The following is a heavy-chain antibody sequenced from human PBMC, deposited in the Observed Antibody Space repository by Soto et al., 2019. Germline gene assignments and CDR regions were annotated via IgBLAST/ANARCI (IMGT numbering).Heavy chain of an antibody. CDR2: INHSGST. J-gene: IGHJ5*02. V-gene: IGHV4-34*01. CDR1: GGSFSGYY. CDR3: ARNIKLGLRDHNCFDP. Sequence: PSETLSLTCAVYGGSFSGYYWSWIRQPPGKGLEWIGEINHSGSTNYNPSLKSRVTISVDTSKNQFSLKLSSVTAADTAVYYCARNIKLGLRDHNCFDPWGQGTLVTVSS. D-gene: IGHD5-12*01.